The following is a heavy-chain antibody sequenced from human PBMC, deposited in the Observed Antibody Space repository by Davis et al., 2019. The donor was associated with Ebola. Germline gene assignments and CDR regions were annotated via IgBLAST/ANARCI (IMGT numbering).Heavy chain of an antibody. V-gene: IGHV3-74*01. J-gene: IGHJ4*02. CDR3: AHNLGGDSH. CDR1: ELTFSTYW. D-gene: IGHD4-23*01. CDR2: INSDGRTT. Sequence: GESLKISCAASELTFSTYWMHWVRQAPGKGLMWVSRINSDGRTTNYADSVKGRFTISRDNAKNTLFLQMNSLRVDDTAVYYCAHNLGGDSHWGQGILVIVSS.